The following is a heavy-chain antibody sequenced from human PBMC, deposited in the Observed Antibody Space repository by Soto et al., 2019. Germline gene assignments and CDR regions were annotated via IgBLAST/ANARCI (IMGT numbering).Heavy chain of an antibody. D-gene: IGHD2-21*01. J-gene: IGHJ4*02. CDR1: GFTFSNAW. CDR2: IKSKTDGGTT. Sequence: EVQLVESGGGLVKPGGSLRLSCAASGFTFSNAWMTWVRQAPGKGLEWVGRIKSKTDGGTTDYAAPVKGRFTISRDDSKNTLYLQMNSLKTEDTAVYYCTSESSTWVIGWDQNYCGQGTLVTVSS. CDR3: TSESSTWVIGWDQNY. V-gene: IGHV3-15*01.